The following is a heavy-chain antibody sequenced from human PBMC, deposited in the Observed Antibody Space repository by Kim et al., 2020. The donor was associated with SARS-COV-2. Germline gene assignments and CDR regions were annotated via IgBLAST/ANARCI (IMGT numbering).Heavy chain of an antibody. D-gene: IGHD6-19*01. V-gene: IGHV4-59*08. J-gene: IGHJ4*01. CDR2: IYYNGDT. CDR3: ARLSREDSSGWAHFDS. CDR1: GDSISSYY. Sequence: SETLSLTCTVSGDSISSYYWTWIRQPPGKGLEWLAFIYYNGDTNYNPSLRGRVTTSLDTSKSHFSLGLSSVTAADTAVYYCARLSREDSSGWAHFDSWG.